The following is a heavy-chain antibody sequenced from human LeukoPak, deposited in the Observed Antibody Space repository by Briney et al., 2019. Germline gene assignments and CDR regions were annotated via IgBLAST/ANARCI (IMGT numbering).Heavy chain of an antibody. CDR1: GYTFTSYY. CDR3: ARGGRGRDGYNYELDY. V-gene: IGHV1-46*01. Sequence: ASVKVSCKASGYTFTSYYMHWVRQAPGQGLEWMGIINPSGGSTSYAQKFQGRVTMTRDMSTSTVYMELSSLRSEDTAVYYCARGGRGRDGYNYELDYWGQGTLVTVSS. J-gene: IGHJ4*02. CDR2: INPSGGST. D-gene: IGHD5-24*01.